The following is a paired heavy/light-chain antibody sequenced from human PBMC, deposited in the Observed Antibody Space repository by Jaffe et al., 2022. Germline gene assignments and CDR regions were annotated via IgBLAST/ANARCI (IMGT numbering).Heavy chain of an antibody. CDR3: AKEQTYYDFWSGYYGISKVSDYFDY. CDR2: ISGSGGST. J-gene: IGHJ4*02. CDR1: GFTFSSYA. Sequence: EVQLLESGGGLVQPGGSLRLSCAASGFTFSSYAMSWVRQAPGKGLEWVSAISGSGGSTYYADSVKGRFTISRDNSKNTLYLQMNSLRAEDTAVYYCAKEQTYYDFWSGYYGISKVSDYFDYWGQGTLVTVSS. D-gene: IGHD3-3*01. V-gene: IGHV3-23*01.
Light chain of an antibody. CDR1: QSVSSSY. CDR3: QQYGSSPRVT. Sequence: EIVLTQSPGTLSLSPGERATLSCRASQSVSSSYLAWYQQKPGQAPRLLIYGASSRATGIPDRFSGSGSGTDFTLTISRLEPEDFAVYYCQQYGSSPRVTFGQGTRLEIK. J-gene: IGKJ5*01. CDR2: GAS. V-gene: IGKV3-20*01.